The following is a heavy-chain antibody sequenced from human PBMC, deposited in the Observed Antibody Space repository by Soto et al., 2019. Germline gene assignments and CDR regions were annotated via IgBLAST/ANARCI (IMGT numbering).Heavy chain of an antibody. CDR1: GGSISSSSYY. V-gene: IGHV4-39*01. J-gene: IGHJ4*02. D-gene: IGHD2-21*01. CDR3: ARRDGRAYCGGDCYSLFDY. CDR2: IYYSGST. Sequence: QLQLQESGPGLVKPSETLSLTCTVSGGSISSSSYYWGWIRQPPGKGLEWIGSIYYSGSTYYNPSLKSRVTISGDTSKNQFSLKLSSVTAADTAVYYCARRDGRAYCGGDCYSLFDYWGQGTLVTVSS.